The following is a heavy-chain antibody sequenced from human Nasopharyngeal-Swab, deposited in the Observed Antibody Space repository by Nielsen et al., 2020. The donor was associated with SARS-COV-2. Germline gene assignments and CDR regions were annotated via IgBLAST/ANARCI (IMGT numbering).Heavy chain of an antibody. CDR3: ARDGYSYDFSSYYMDV. Sequence: GGSLRLSCAGSGYIFGSFWMNWVRQAPGKGLEWVSHINQDGSEKYYVDSMKGRFTISRDNAKNSVYLQINSLRAEDTALYFCARDGYSYDFSSYYMDVWGKGTTVTVSS. CDR2: INQDGSEK. V-gene: IGHV3-7*01. D-gene: IGHD5-18*01. J-gene: IGHJ6*03. CDR1: GYIFGSFW.